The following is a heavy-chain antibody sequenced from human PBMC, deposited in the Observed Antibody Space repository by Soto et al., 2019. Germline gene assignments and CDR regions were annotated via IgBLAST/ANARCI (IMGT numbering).Heavy chain of an antibody. J-gene: IGHJ4*02. D-gene: IGHD6-13*01. CDR1: GYTFTSYG. CDR3: ARDAAAGLNDY. Sequence: QVQLVQSGAEVKKPGASVKVSCKASGYTFTSYGISWVRQAPGQGLEWMGWISAYNGNTKYAQKLQGRVTMTTDTSTSKAYIELSDPRADDTAVYYCARDAAAGLNDYWGKGTLVTVSS. V-gene: IGHV1-18*01. CDR2: ISAYNGNT.